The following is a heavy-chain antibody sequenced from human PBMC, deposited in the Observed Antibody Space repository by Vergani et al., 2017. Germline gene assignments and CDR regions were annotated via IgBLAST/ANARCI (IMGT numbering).Heavy chain of an antibody. CDR2: IYYSGST. J-gene: IGHJ4*02. D-gene: IGHD3-10*01. CDR3: GLWFGDGWVRG. V-gene: IGHV4-59*01. CDR1: GGSISSYH. Sequence: QVQLQESGPGLVKPSETLSLTCTVSGGSISSYHWSWIRQPPGKGLEWIGYIYYSGSTNYNPSLKIRVPISVDTSQNPFSPKLSSVTAADTAVYYCGLWFGDGWVRGWGQGTLVTVSS.